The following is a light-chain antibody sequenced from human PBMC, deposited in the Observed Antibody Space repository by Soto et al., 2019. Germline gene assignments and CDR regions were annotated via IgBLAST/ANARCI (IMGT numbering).Light chain of an antibody. CDR2: GAS. J-gene: IGKJ2*01. CDR1: QRVSSN. Sequence: EIVMTQSPATLSVSPGERATLSCRASQRVSSNLAWYQQKPGQAPRLRSYGASTRATGMPARFSGSGSGTEFTLTISSLQSEDFAGYYCQQYNNWPYTFGQGTKLEIK. CDR3: QQYNNWPYT. V-gene: IGKV3-15*01.